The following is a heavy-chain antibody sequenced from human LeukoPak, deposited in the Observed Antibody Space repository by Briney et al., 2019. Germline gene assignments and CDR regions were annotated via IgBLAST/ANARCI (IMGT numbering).Heavy chain of an antibody. J-gene: IGHJ4*02. Sequence: LRASVKVSCKVSGYTFTSYDINWVRQATGQGLEWMGWMNPNSGNTGYAQKFQGRVTMTRNTSISTAYMELSSLRSEDTAVYYCARVSTYFGVVTDFDYWGQGTLVTVSS. D-gene: IGHD3-3*01. V-gene: IGHV1-8*01. CDR1: GYTFTSYD. CDR3: ARVSTYFGVVTDFDY. CDR2: MNPNSGNT.